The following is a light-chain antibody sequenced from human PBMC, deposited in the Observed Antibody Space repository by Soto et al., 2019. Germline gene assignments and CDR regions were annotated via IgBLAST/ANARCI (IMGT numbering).Light chain of an antibody. J-gene: IGLJ1*01. V-gene: IGLV4-69*01. Sequence: QSVLTQAPSASASRGASVNLTCTLSSGHSSYAIAWHQLQPEKGPSYLLKINGDGSHTKGGRIPDRLSGSSPGAASFPTSSSLQSKEGTDLFRPTGGTGILVFGTGTKLTVL. CDR3: PTGGTGILV. CDR1: SGHSSYA. CDR2: INGDGSH.